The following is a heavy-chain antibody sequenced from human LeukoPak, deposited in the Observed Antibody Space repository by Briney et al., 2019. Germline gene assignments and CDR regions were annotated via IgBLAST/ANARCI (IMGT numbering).Heavy chain of an antibody. CDR3: AADTAMVTGYFDL. Sequence: SETLSLTCTVSGVSIRSNYWSWIRQPPGKGLEWIGYVFYSGYTTYNPSLKSRVTISVDTSKNQFSLTLRSVTAADTAVYYCAADTAMVTGYFDLWGRGTLVTVSS. CDR1: GVSIRSNY. D-gene: IGHD5-18*01. CDR2: VFYSGYT. J-gene: IGHJ2*01. V-gene: IGHV4-59*01.